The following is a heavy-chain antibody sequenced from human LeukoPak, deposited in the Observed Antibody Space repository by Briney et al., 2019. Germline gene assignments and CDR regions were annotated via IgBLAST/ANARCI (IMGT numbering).Heavy chain of an antibody. CDR1: GGSISSGSYY. J-gene: IGHJ4*02. D-gene: IGHD7-27*01. CDR2: IYTSGST. CDR3: ARQRGWGFGSYFDY. Sequence: SETLSLTCTVSGGSISSGSYYWSWIRQPAGKGLEWIGRIYTSGSTNYNPSLKSRVTISADTSKNQFSLKLSSVTAADTAVYYCARQRGWGFGSYFDYWGQGTLVTVSS. V-gene: IGHV4-61*02.